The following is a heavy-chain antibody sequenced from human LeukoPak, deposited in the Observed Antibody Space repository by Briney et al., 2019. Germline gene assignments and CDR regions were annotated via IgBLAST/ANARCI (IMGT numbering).Heavy chain of an antibody. CDR1: GVSISSYY. D-gene: IGHD2-21*01. CDR2: IYYSGST. Sequence: SETLSLTCTVSGVSISSYYWSWIRQPPGKGLEWIWYIYYSGSTNYNPSLKSRVTISVDTSKNQFSLKLSSVTAADTAVYYCARSISDPTYYYYYMDVWGKGTTVTVSS. CDR3: ARSISDPTYYYYYMDV. J-gene: IGHJ6*03. V-gene: IGHV4-59*01.